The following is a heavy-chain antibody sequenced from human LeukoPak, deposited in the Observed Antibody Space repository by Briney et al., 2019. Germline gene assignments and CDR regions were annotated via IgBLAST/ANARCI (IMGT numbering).Heavy chain of an antibody. Sequence: SETMSLTCTVYGGSISSYYWSWIRQPQGKGLEWIGYIYYSGSTNYNPSLKSRVTISVDTSKNQFSLKLSSVTAADTAVYYCARHNYGSGSYTWGQGTLVTVSS. D-gene: IGHD3-10*01. CDR2: IYYSGST. J-gene: IGHJ4*02. V-gene: IGHV4-59*08. CDR1: GGSISSYY. CDR3: ARHNYGSGSYT.